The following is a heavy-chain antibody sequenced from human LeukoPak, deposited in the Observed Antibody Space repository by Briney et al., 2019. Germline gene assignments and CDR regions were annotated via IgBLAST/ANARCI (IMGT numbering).Heavy chain of an antibody. V-gene: IGHV4-39*01. CDR2: IYYSGST. CDR1: GGSISSSSYY. D-gene: IGHD3-9*01. Sequence: PSETLSLTCTVSGGSISSSSYYWGWIRQPPGKGLEWIGSIYYSGSTYYNPSLKSRVTISVNTSKNQFSLKLSSVTAADTAVYYCASPIHYDILTGQVVDYWGQGTLVTVSS. J-gene: IGHJ4*02. CDR3: ASPIHYDILTGQVVDY.